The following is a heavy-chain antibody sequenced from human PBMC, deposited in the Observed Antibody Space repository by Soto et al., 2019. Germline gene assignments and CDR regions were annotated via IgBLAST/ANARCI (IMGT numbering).Heavy chain of an antibody. CDR3: ARASYYYDSSGYWFDY. V-gene: IGHV4-30-4*01. CDR2: IYYSGST. J-gene: IGHJ4*02. D-gene: IGHD3-22*01. Sequence: TLSLTCTVSGGSISSGDYYWSWIRQPPGKGLEWIGYIYYSGSTYYNPSLKSRVTISVDTSKNQFSLKLSSVTAADTAVYYCARASYYYDSSGYWFDYWGQGTLVNVSS. CDR1: GGSISSGDYY.